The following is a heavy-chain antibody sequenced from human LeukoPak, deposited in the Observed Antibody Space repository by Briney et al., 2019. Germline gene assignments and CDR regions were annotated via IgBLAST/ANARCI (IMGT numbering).Heavy chain of an antibody. Sequence: LAGGSLRLSCAASGFTFDDYAMHWVRQAPGKGLEWVSLISWDGGSTYYADSVKGRFTISRDNSKNSLYLQMNSLRAEDTALYYCAKDYGSGSYRPTGYMDVWGKGTTVTVSS. CDR3: AKDYGSGSYRPTGYMDV. CDR1: GFTFDDYA. D-gene: IGHD3-10*01. CDR2: ISWDGGST. J-gene: IGHJ6*03. V-gene: IGHV3-43D*03.